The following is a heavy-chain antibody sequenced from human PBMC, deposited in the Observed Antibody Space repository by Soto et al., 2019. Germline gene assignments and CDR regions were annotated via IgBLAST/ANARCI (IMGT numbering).Heavy chain of an antibody. V-gene: IGHV3-30*18. D-gene: IGHD6-13*01. Sequence: GGSLRLSCAASGFTFSSYGMHWVRQAPGKGLEWVAVISYDGSNKYYADSVKGRFTISRDNSKNTLYLQMNSLRAEDTAVYYCAKGRQQLAVKLMDVWGKGTTVTVSS. CDR2: ISYDGSNK. CDR1: GFTFSSYG. CDR3: AKGRQQLAVKLMDV. J-gene: IGHJ6*04.